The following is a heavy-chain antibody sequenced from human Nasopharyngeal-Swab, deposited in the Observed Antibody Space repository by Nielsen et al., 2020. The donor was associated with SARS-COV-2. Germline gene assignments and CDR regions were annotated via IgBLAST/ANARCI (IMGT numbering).Heavy chain of an antibody. D-gene: IGHD2-2*01. CDR2: ISAYNGNT. CDR3: ARAPVVVPAASGRAFNY. V-gene: IGHV1-18*01. J-gene: IGHJ4*02. CDR1: GSNFTIYG. Sequence: SGKVSCTASGSNFTIYGISWVRQAPGQVLEWMGWISAYNGNTNYAQKLQGRVTMTTDTSTSTAYMELRSLRSDDTAVYYCARAPVVVPAASGRAFNYWGQGTLVTVSS.